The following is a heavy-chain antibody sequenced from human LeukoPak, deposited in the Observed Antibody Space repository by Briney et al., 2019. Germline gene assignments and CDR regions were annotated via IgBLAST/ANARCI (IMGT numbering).Heavy chain of an antibody. Sequence: PGGSLRLSCAASGFTFSSYWMSWIRQPPGKGLEWIGEINHSGSTNYNPSLKSRVTISVDTSKNQFSLKLSSVTAADTAVYYCARGLGLAAGPAEAFDYWGQGTLVTVSS. J-gene: IGHJ4*02. CDR3: ARGLGLAAGPAEAFDY. V-gene: IGHV4-34*01. D-gene: IGHD6-13*01. CDR1: GFTFSSYW. CDR2: INHSGST.